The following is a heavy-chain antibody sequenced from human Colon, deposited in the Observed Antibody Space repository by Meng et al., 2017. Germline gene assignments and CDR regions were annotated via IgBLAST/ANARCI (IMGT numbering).Heavy chain of an antibody. Sequence: SETLSLTCAVSGYSISSGYYWGWIRQPPGKGLEWIANIYHSGSTYYNPSLKSRVTISVDTSRNQFSLRLSSVTPADTAVYYCARRNSYAASAGTGYYYGMDVWGQGTTVTVSS. CDR2: IYHSGST. CDR3: ARRNSYAASAGTGYYYGMDV. V-gene: IGHV4-38-2*01. J-gene: IGHJ6*02. D-gene: IGHD6-13*01. CDR1: GYSISSGYY.